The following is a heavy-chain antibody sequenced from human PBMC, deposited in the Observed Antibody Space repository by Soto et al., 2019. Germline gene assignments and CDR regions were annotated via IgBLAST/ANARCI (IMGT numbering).Heavy chain of an antibody. J-gene: IGHJ4*02. CDR3: ARGEPDYDILTGPDY. Sequence: MRLSCAASGFTFSSYSMNWVRQAPGKGLEWVSSISSSSSYIYYADSVKGRFTISRDNAKNSLYLQMNSLRAEDTAVYYCARGEPDYDILTGPDYWGQGTLVTVSS. CDR2: ISSSSSYI. CDR1: GFTFSSYS. D-gene: IGHD3-9*01. V-gene: IGHV3-21*01.